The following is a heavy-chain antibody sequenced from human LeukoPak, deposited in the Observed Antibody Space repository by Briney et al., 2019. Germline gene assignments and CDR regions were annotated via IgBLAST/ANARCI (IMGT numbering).Heavy chain of an antibody. V-gene: IGHV3-53*01. D-gene: IGHD3-22*01. J-gene: IGHJ4*02. Sequence: GGSLRLSCAASGFTVSSNYMSWVRQAPGKGLEWVSVIYSGGSTYYADSVKGRFTISRDNSKNSLYLQMNSLRAEDTAVYYCARGNYYDSSGYYPGAFDYWGQGTLVTVSS. CDR2: IYSGGST. CDR3: ARGNYYDSSGYYPGAFDY. CDR1: GFTVSSNY.